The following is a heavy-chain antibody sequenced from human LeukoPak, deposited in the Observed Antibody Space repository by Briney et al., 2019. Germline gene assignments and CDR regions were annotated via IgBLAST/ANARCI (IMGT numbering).Heavy chain of an antibody. CDR2: IYYSGST. CDR1: GGSISSYY. CDR3: ARSYYDYVWGSYDSNYYYYYYMDV. J-gene: IGHJ6*03. Sequence: SETLSLTCTVSGGSISSYYWSWIRQPPGKGLEWIGYIYYSGSTNYNPSLKSRVTISVDTSKNQFSLKLSSVTAADTAVYYCARSYYDYVWGSYDSNYYYYYYMDVWGKGTTVTISS. V-gene: IGHV4-59*01. D-gene: IGHD3-16*01.